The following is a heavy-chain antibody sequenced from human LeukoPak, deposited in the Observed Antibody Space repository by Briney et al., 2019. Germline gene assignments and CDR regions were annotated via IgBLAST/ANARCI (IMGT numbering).Heavy chain of an antibody. V-gene: IGHV3-23*01. CDR3: AKSQLLWFGEFNY. J-gene: IGHJ4*02. Sequence: GGSLRLSCAASGFTFSSYAMSWVRQAPGKRLEWVSAISGSGGSTYYADSVKGRFTISRDNSKNTLYLQMNSLRAEDTAVYYCAKSQLLWFGEFNYWGQGTLVTVSS. D-gene: IGHD3-10*01. CDR2: ISGSGGST. CDR1: GFTFSSYA.